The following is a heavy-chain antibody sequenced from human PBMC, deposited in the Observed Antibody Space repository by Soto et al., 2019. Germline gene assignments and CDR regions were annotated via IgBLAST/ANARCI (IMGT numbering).Heavy chain of an antibody. V-gene: IGHV4-34*01. CDR3: ANPPLHRYGYGYYYGMDV. D-gene: IGHD5-18*01. Sequence: SETLSLTCAVYGGSFSGYYLSWIRQPPGKGLEWIAEINHSGSNNYNPAHKRRVTISVDTSKNLFSQKLSYVTAAETAVYCCANPPLHRYGYGYYYGMDVWGQGTTVTVSS. CDR2: INHSGSN. J-gene: IGHJ6*02. CDR1: GGSFSGYY.